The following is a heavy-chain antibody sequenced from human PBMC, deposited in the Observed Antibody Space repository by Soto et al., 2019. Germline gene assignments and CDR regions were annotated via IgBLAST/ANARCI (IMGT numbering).Heavy chain of an antibody. V-gene: IGHV3-9*01. CDR2: ISWNSGSI. J-gene: IGHJ5*02. D-gene: IGHD2-2*01. CDR1: GFTFDDYA. CDR3: AKDSLSCSSTSCYVFDP. Sequence: EVQLVESGGGLVQPGRSLKLSCAASGFTFDDYAMHWVRQAPGKGLEWVSGISWNSGSIGYADSVKGRFTISRDNAKNSLYLQMNSLRAEDSALYYCAKDSLSCSSTSCYVFDPWGQGTLVTVSS.